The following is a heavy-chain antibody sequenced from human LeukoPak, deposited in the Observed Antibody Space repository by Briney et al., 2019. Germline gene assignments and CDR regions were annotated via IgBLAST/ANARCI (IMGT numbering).Heavy chain of an antibody. D-gene: IGHD1-1*01. J-gene: IGHJ4*02. Sequence: GGALRLSCAASGFTFSRYGMHWVRQAPGKGLEWVAFIQYDGIIKFYADSVKGRFTISRDNSKNTVYLQMNSLRPEDTAVYYCAKEVQLLPFDYWGQGSLVTVSS. V-gene: IGHV3-30*02. CDR1: GFTFSRYG. CDR2: IQYDGIIK. CDR3: AKEVQLLPFDY.